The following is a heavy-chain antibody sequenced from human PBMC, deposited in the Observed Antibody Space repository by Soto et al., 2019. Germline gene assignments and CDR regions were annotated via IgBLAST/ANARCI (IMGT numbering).Heavy chain of an antibody. CDR1: GFSLSTTRVG. CDR2: IYWDDDK. Sequence: QITLKESGPPLVKPTQTLTLTCTFSGFSLSTTRVGVGWIRQPPGKALEWLALIYWDDDKRYSPFLKSRLTITKDTSKNQGVLTMTNMDPMDTATYFCAHTLVAGLGYYFDYWGQGTLVTVSS. J-gene: IGHJ4*02. V-gene: IGHV2-5*02. CDR3: AHTLVAGLGYYFDY. D-gene: IGHD6-19*01.